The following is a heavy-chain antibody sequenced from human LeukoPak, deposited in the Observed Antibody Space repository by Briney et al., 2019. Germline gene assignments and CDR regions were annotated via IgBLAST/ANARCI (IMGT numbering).Heavy chain of an antibody. CDR3: ARHVGYCISTSCYTRWFDP. Sequence: GASLQISCRGSGYGFTSYWIGWGRQLPGKGLEWMGIIYPGDSDTRYSPSFQGQVTISADKSISTASLQSSSLKASDTAMYYCARHVGYCISTSCYTRWFDPWGQGTLVTVSS. D-gene: IGHD2-2*02. J-gene: IGHJ5*02. CDR1: GYGFTSYW. CDR2: IYPGDSDT. V-gene: IGHV5-51*01.